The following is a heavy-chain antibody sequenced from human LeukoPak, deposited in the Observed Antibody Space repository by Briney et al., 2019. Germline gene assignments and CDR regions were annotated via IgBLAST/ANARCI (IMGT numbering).Heavy chain of an antibody. Sequence: PGRSLRLSCAASGFTFSSYGMHWVRQAPGKGLVWVSDINSDGSATNYADSVKGRFTISRDNAQNTLYLQMNSLRAEDTAVYYCARGTALQDYWGQGTLVTVSS. CDR1: GFTFSSYG. CDR2: INSDGSAT. D-gene: IGHD2/OR15-2a*01. J-gene: IGHJ4*02. CDR3: ARGTALQDY. V-gene: IGHV3-74*01.